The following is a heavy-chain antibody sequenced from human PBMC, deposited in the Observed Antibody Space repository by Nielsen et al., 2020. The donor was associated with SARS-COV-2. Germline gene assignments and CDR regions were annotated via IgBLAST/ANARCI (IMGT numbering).Heavy chain of an antibody. D-gene: IGHD6-13*01. Sequence: GESLKISCAASGFTFSRYAMSWVRQAPGKGLEWVSAISSGGTNTYHAVSVKGRFTISRDNSKNTLYLRMNSLRAEDTAVYYCAKGDGDSWSPFLYVDSWGQGTLVTVSS. J-gene: IGHJ4*02. CDR2: ISSGGTNT. CDR1: GFTFSRYA. V-gene: IGHV3-23*01. CDR3: AKGDGDSWSPFLYVDS.